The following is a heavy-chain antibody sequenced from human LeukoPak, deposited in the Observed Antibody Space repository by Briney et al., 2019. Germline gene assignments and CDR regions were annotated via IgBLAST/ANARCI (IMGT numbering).Heavy chain of an antibody. J-gene: IGHJ4*02. CDR1: GGSISSYY. V-gene: IGHV4-59*08. CDR3: ARTFSGSTHFDY. CDR2: IYYSGST. Sequence: SETLSLTCTVSGGSISSYYWSWIRQPLGKGLEWIGYIYYSGSTNYNPSLKSRVTISVDTSKNQFSLKLSSVTAADTAVYYCARTFSGSTHFDYWGQGTLVTVSS. D-gene: IGHD1-26*01.